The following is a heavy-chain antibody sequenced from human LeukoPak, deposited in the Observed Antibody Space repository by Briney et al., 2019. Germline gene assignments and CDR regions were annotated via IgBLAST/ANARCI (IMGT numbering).Heavy chain of an antibody. CDR1: GFTFSSYG. V-gene: IGHV3-23*01. Sequence: SGGSLRLSCAASGFTFSSYGMHWVRQAPGKGLEWVSAISGSGGSTYYADSVKGRFTISRDNSKNTLYLQMNSLRAEDTAVYYCARAVPSYVGYSYGYEFVYWGQGTLVTVSS. J-gene: IGHJ4*02. D-gene: IGHD5-18*01. CDR3: ARAVPSYVGYSYGYEFVY. CDR2: ISGSGGST.